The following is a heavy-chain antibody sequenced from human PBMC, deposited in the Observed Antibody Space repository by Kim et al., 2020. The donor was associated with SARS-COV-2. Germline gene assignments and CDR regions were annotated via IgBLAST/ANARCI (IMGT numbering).Heavy chain of an antibody. J-gene: IGHJ2*01. V-gene: IGHV5-10-1*01. Sequence: YRPSSQRHVTISADKSISTAYLQWSSLKASDTAMYYCARHVAAAGTVFHLWGRGTLVTVSS. D-gene: IGHD6-13*01. CDR3: ARHVAAAGTVFHL.